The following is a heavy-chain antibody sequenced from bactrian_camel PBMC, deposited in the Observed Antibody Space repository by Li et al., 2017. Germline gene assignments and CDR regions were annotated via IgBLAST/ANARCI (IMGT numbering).Heavy chain of an antibody. CDR2: METDGTT. J-gene: IGHJ4*01. CDR1: GFTRWRGN. V-gene: IGHV3S55*01. Sequence: VQLVESGGGSVQAGGSLTLSCVASGFTRWRGNMAWFRQAPGNEREAVAGMETDGTTSYADSVKGRFTISRDNAKNTLYLQMNSLKPEDTAVYYCTRSYFGASHNTFAFWGQGTQVTVS. D-gene: IGHD1*01. CDR3: TRSYFGASHNTFAF.